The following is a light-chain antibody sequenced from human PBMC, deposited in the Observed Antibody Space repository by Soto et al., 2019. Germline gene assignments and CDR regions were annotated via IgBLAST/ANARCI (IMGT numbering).Light chain of an antibody. CDR1: SSDVGGYNF. CDR3: CSYAGRYTWV. V-gene: IGLV2-11*01. Sequence: QPALTQPRSVSGSPGQSVTISCTGTSSDVGGYNFVSWYQQHPGKAPKLMIYDVSKRPSGVPDRFSGSKSGNTASLTISGLQAEDEADYYCCSYAGRYTWVFGTGTKLTVL. CDR2: DVS. J-gene: IGLJ1*01.